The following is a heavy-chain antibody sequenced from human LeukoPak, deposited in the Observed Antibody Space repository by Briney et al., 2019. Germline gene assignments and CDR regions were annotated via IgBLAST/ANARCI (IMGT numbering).Heavy chain of an antibody. J-gene: IGHJ4*02. CDR2: ISAYNGNT. Sequence: GASVKVSCKASGYTFTSYGISWVRQAPGQGLEWMGWISAYNGNTNYAQKLQGRVTMTTDTSTSTAYMELRSLRSDDTAVYYCASGGEHVMYYGGLDYWGQGTLVTVSS. CDR1: GYTFTSYG. V-gene: IGHV1-18*01. D-gene: IGHD4-23*01. CDR3: ASGGEHVMYYGGLDY.